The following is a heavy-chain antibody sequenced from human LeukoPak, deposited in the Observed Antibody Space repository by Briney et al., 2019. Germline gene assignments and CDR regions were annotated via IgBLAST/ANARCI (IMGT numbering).Heavy chain of an antibody. CDR3: ARTRYGSGSYYNLDY. D-gene: IGHD3-10*01. Sequence: SETLSLTCAVDGGSFSGYYWSWIRQPPGKGLEWIGEINHSGSTNYNPSLKSRVTISVDTSENQFSLKLSPVTAADTAVYYCARTRYGSGSYYNLDYWGQGTLVTVSS. J-gene: IGHJ4*02. V-gene: IGHV4-34*01. CDR1: GGSFSGYY. CDR2: INHSGST.